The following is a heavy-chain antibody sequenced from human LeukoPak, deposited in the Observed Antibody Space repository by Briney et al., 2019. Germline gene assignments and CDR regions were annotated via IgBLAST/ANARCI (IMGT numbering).Heavy chain of an antibody. CDR3: TGHHQAYSRTY. Sequence: GGSLRLSCAASGFTFSSYWMHWVCQAPGKGLVWVSRISTDASSTTYADSVKGRSTISRDNAKDTLYLQMNSLRAEDTAVYYCTGHHQAYSRTYWGQGTLVTVSS. D-gene: IGHD6-13*01. J-gene: IGHJ4*02. CDR1: GFTFSSYW. CDR2: ISTDASST. V-gene: IGHV3-74*01.